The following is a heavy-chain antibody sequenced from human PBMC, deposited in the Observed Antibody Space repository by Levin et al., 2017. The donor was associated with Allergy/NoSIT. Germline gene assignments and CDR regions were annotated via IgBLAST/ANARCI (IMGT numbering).Heavy chain of an antibody. CDR1: GYTFTSYY. CDR2: INPSGGST. D-gene: IGHD3-10*01. Sequence: ASVKVSCKASGYTFTSYYMHWVRQAPGQGLEWMGIINPSGGSTSYAQKFQGRVTMTRDTSTSTVYMELSSLRSEDTAVYYCARDFSYGSGSPNPFFYMDVWGKGTTVTVSS. V-gene: IGHV1-46*03. CDR3: ARDFSYGSGSPNPFFYMDV. J-gene: IGHJ6*03.